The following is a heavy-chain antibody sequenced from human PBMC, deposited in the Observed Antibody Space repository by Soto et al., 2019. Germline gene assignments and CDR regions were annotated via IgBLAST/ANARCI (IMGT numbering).Heavy chain of an antibody. V-gene: IGHV2-5*02. CDR1: GFSLSTYGMG. J-gene: IGHJ4*02. CDR3: ARLTRGVYDLDRLWETFDS. CDR2: IYWDDDK. D-gene: IGHD5-12*01. Sequence: QITVKESGLTLVKPTETLTLTCTFSGFSLSTYGMGVGWIRQPPGKALEWLALIYWDDDKRYSPSLRSRLTITKDTSQKQVDLTMTNMDPVDTATYYCARLTRGVYDLDRLWETFDSWGQGTLVTVSS.